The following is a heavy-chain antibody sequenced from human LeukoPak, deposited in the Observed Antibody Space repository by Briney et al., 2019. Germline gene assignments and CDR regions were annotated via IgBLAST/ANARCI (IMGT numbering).Heavy chain of an antibody. Sequence: GGSPRLSCAASGFTFSSYGMHWVRQAPGKGLEWVAVISYDGSNKYYADSVKGRFTISRDNSKNTVYLQMNSLRAEDTAVYYCAELGITMIGGVWGKGTTVTISS. V-gene: IGHV3-30*18. D-gene: IGHD3-10*02. J-gene: IGHJ6*04. CDR1: GFTFSSYG. CDR3: AELGITMIGGV. CDR2: ISYDGSNK.